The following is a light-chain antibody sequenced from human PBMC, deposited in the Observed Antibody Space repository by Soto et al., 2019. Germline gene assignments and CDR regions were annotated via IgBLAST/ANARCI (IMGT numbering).Light chain of an antibody. CDR1: QSIRSW. J-gene: IGKJ1*01. CDR3: QKYNSYSET. CDR2: DAS. Sequence: DIQMTQSPSTLSASVGDRVTITCRASQSIRSWLAWYQQKPGKAPKLLIYDASSLESGIPSRFSGSGSGTEFTLTISSLQPYDFTTEYCQKYNSYSETFVQGTKVEI. V-gene: IGKV1-5*01.